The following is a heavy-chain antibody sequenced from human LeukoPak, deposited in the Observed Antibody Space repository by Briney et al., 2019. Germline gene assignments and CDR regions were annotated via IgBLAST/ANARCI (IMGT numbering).Heavy chain of an antibody. CDR2: ISGSSSYI. V-gene: IGHV3-21*01. CDR3: AELGITMIGGV. D-gene: IGHD3-10*02. CDR1: GFTFSSYS. Sequence: GGSLRLSCAASGFTFSSYSMNWVRQAPGKGLEWVSSISGSSSYIYYADSVKGRFTISRDNAKKSLYLQMNSLRAEDTAVYYCAELGITMIGGVWGKGTTVTISS. J-gene: IGHJ6*04.